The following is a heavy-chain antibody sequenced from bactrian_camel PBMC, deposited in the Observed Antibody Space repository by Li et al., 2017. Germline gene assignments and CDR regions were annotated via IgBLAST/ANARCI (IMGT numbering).Heavy chain of an antibody. CDR2: IENDGSHT. Sequence: VQLVESGGGLVQPGGSLRLSCAVSGFTFSSYAMSWVRQAPGKGLEWVSSIENDGSHTRYADSVKGRFTISRDNAKNTLYLQMNSLRPEDTAMYYCAAYIRPCAVNSNTVGNWGQGTQVT. D-gene: IGHD6*01. CDR1: GFTFSSYA. V-gene: IGHV3S7*01. CDR3: AAYIRPCAVNSNTVGN. J-gene: IGHJ4*01.